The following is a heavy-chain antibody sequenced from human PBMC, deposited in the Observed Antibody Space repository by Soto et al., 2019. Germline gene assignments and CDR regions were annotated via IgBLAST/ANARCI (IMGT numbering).Heavy chain of an antibody. V-gene: IGHV1-18*01. CDR3: ASHYDFWSGSFHRSSYFDY. CDR1: GYTFTSYV. J-gene: IGHJ4*02. CDR2: ISAYNGNT. Sequence: ASVKVSCKASGYTFTSYVISWVRQAPGQGLEWMGWISAYNGNTNYAQKLQGRVTITADESTSTAYMELSSLRSEDTAVYYCASHYDFWSGSFHRSSYFDYWGQGTLVTVS. D-gene: IGHD3-3*01.